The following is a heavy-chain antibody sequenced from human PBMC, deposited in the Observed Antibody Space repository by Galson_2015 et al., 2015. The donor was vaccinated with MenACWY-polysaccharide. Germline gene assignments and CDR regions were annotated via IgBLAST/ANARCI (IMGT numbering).Heavy chain of an antibody. CDR1: GFTFSSYW. Sequence: SLRLSCAASGFTFSSYWMHWVRQAPGKGLVWVSRINSDGTSTSYADSVKGRFTISRDNAKNTLYLQMNSLRAEDTAVYYCARAGCRYPGNYYFDYWGQGTLVTVSS. CDR2: INSDGTST. V-gene: IGHV3-74*01. J-gene: IGHJ4*02. D-gene: IGHD1-1*01. CDR3: ARAGCRYPGNYYFDY.